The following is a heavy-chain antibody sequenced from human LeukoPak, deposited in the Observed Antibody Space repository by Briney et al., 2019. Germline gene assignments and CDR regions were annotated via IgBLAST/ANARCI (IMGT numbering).Heavy chain of an antibody. J-gene: IGHJ5*02. CDR1: GYTFTSYA. Sequence: ASVKVSCKASGYTFTSYAMHWVRQAPGQRLEWMGWSNAGNGNTKYSQEFQGRVTMTRDTSTSTVYMELSSLRSEDTAVYYCARGHGYSNYFNWFDPWGQGTLVTVSS. CDR3: ARGHGYSNYFNWFDP. D-gene: IGHD4-11*01. V-gene: IGHV1-3*02. CDR2: SNAGNGNT.